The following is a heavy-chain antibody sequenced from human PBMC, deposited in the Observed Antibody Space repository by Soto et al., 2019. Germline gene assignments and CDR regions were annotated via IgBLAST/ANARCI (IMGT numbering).Heavy chain of an antibody. D-gene: IGHD4-17*01. Sequence: ASVKVSCKASGYTFTSYGISWVRQAPGQGLEWMGWISAYNGITNYAQKLQGRVTMTTDTSTSTAYMELRSLRSDDTAVYYCAIYGDYDSEHDAFDIWGQGTMVTVSS. CDR3: AIYGDYDSEHDAFDI. CDR2: ISAYNGIT. CDR1: GYTFTSYG. J-gene: IGHJ3*02. V-gene: IGHV1-18*01.